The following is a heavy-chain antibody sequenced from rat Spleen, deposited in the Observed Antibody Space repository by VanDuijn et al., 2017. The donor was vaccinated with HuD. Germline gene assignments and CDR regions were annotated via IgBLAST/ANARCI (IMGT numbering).Heavy chain of an antibody. CDR2: MWYDGDT. J-gene: IGHJ2*01. CDR3: TREAGNGYEGYYSDY. D-gene: IGHD1-12*01. Sequence: QVQLKESGPGLVQPSETLSLTCTVSGFSLTTYSVSWVRQPSGKGPEWLGKMWYDGDTTYNSTLKSRLSFSRDTSKNQVVLKMNGLGGEETGTYYCTREAGNGYEGYYSDYWGQGVMVTVSS. V-gene: IGHV2-63*01. CDR1: GFSLTTYS.